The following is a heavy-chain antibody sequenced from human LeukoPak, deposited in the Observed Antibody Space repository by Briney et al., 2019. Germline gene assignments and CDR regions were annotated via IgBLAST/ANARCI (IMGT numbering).Heavy chain of an antibody. J-gene: IGHJ3*02. D-gene: IGHD6-6*01. V-gene: IGHV3-48*04. CDR1: GFTFSSYA. CDR3: ARVGIWQLGAFDI. CDR2: ISSSGSTI. Sequence: PGGSLRLSCAASGFTFSSYAMSWVRQAPGKGLEWVSYISSSGSTIYYADSVKGRFTISRDNAKNSLYLQMNSLRAEDTAVYYCARVGIWQLGAFDIWGQGTMVTVSS.